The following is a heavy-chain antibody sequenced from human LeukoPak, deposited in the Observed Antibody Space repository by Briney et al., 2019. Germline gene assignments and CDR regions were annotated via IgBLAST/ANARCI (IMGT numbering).Heavy chain of an antibody. J-gene: IGHJ3*02. D-gene: IGHD3-22*01. V-gene: IGHV3-23*01. Sequence: PGGSLRLSCAASGFTFSSYAMSWVRQAPGKGLEWVSAISGSGGSTYYADSVKGRFTISRDNSKNTLYLQMNSLRAEDTAVYYCAKDLGFYDSSGYRLTNDAFDIWGQGTMVTVSS. CDR2: ISGSGGST. CDR1: GFTFSSYA. CDR3: AKDLGFYDSSGYRLTNDAFDI.